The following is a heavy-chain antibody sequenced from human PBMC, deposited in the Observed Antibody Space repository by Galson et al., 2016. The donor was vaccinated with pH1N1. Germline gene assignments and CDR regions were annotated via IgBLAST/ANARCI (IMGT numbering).Heavy chain of an antibody. CDR1: GFTFTSYA. J-gene: IGHJ4*02. Sequence: SLRLSCAASGFTFTSYAMTWVRQAPGKGLEWVPAISGSGRDTYYADSVKGRFTISRDNSKDTVYLQMNSLTVEDTAIYYCAKVPRRGFNGYGVDYWGQGTLVTVSS. CDR2: ISGSGRDT. CDR3: AKVPRRGFNGYGVDY. V-gene: IGHV3-23*01. D-gene: IGHD5-12*01.